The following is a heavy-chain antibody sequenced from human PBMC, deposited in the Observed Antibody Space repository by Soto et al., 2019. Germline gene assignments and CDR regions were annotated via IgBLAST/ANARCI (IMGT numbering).Heavy chain of an antibody. CDR2: ISSSSSYI. CDR3: ARVSNAAFEI. Sequence: EGSLRVSCAASGFTFSSYSINWVRQARGKGLEWDSSISSSSSYIYYADSVKGRFTISRDNAKISLYLQMNSLRAEDTAVYDCARVSNAAFEILGQGTMVTVSS. V-gene: IGHV3-21*01. J-gene: IGHJ3*02. CDR1: GFTFSSYS.